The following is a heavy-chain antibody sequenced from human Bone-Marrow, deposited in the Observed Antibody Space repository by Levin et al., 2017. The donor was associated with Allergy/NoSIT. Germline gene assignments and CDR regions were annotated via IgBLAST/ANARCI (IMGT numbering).Heavy chain of an antibody. CDR1: GFTFSGCW. CDR2: MKHDGSET. V-gene: IGHV3-7*01. CDR3: ARSAECSSSSIYRYFDL. D-gene: IGHD6-6*01. Sequence: QPGGSLRLSCAASGFTFSGCWMSWVRQAPGKELEWVANMKHDGSETYYVDSVKGRFTISRDDGENSLYLQMSSLRAEDTAVYFCARSAECSSSSIYRYFDLWGRGTLVTVSS. J-gene: IGHJ2*01.